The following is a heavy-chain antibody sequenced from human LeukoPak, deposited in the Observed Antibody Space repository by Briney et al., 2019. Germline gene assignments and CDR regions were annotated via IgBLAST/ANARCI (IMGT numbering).Heavy chain of an antibody. J-gene: IGHJ6*04. CDR1: GGTFSSYA. CDR2: ITPIFGTA. D-gene: IGHD3-3*01. V-gene: IGHV1-69*05. Sequence: SVKVSCKASGGTFSSYAISWVRQAPGQGLEWMGGITPIFGTANYAQKFQGRVTITTDESTSTAYMELSRLRSEDTAVYYCARENLQDTIFGVVITGMDVWGKGTTVTVSS. CDR3: ARENLQDTIFGVVITGMDV.